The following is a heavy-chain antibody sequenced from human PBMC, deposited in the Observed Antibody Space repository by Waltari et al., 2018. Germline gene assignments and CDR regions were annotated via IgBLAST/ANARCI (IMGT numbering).Heavy chain of an antibody. D-gene: IGHD3-22*01. Sequence: EVQLVQSGAEVKKPGATVKISCKASGYTFTDYYMHWVQQAPGKGLEWMGRVDPEDGETRYAEKFQGRVTITADTSTDTAYMELSSLRSEDTAVYYCATDLTMIVVVYFQHWGQGTLVTVSS. V-gene: IGHV1-69-2*01. CDR1: GYTFTDYY. CDR2: VDPEDGET. CDR3: ATDLTMIVVVYFQH. J-gene: IGHJ1*01.